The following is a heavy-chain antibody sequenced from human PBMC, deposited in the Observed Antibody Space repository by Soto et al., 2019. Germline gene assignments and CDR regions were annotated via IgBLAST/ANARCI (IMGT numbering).Heavy chain of an antibody. V-gene: IGHV1-18*01. D-gene: IGHD1-26*01. CDR1: GYTFTSYG. Sequence: ASLKVSCKSSGYTFTSYGISWVRQAPGQGLEWMGRISAYNGNTNYAQKLQGRVTMTTDTSTSTAYMELRSLRSDDTAVYYCARVVGALGHWFDPWGQGTLVTVSS. CDR2: ISAYNGNT. CDR3: ARVVGALGHWFDP. J-gene: IGHJ5*02.